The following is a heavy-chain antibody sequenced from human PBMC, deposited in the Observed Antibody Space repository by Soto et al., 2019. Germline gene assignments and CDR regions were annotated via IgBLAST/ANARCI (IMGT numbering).Heavy chain of an antibody. CDR2: IDPSDSYT. V-gene: IGHV5-10-1*01. CDR1: GYSFTSYW. D-gene: IGHD2-2*01. J-gene: IGHJ6*04. CDR3: ARDIVVVPAAHARYSYGMDV. Sequence: PGESLKISCKGSGYSFTSYWISWVRQMPRKGVEWMGRIDPSDSYTNYSPSFQGHVTISADKSISTAYLQWSSLKASDTAMYYCARDIVVVPAAHARYSYGMDVWGKGTTVTVSS.